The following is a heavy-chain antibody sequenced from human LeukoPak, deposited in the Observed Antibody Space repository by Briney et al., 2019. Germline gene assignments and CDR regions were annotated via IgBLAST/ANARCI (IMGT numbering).Heavy chain of an antibody. CDR2: IYSGGST. CDR1: GFTVSSNY. CDR3: ARVSTVSHNAFDI. V-gene: IGHV3-66*01. Sequence: GGSLRLSCAASGFTVSSNYMSWVRQAPGKGLEWVSVIYSGGSTYYADSVKGRFTISRDNSKNTLYLQMNSLRAEDTAVYYCARVSTVSHNAFDIWGQGTMVTVSS. D-gene: IGHD5/OR15-5a*01. J-gene: IGHJ3*02.